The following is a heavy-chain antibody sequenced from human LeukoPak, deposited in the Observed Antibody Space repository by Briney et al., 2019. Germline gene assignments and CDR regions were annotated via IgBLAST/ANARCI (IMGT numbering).Heavy chain of an antibody. J-gene: IGHJ5*02. D-gene: IGHD3-9*01. Sequence: GGSLRLSCAASGFTVSSNYMSWVRQAPGKGVEWVSVIYSGGSTYYADSVKGRFTISRDNSNNTLYLQMNSLRAEDTAVYYCAGAITHYDILTGYNHWGQGTLVTVSS. CDR2: IYSGGST. CDR1: GFTVSSNY. CDR3: AGAITHYDILTGYNH. V-gene: IGHV3-53*01.